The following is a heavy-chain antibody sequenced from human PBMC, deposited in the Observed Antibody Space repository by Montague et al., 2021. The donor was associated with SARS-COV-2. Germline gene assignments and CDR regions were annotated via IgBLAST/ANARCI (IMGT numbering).Heavy chain of an antibody. CDR2: IGIGGDT. CDR1: RFTFGRYD. Sequence: SLRLSCAASRFTFGRYDMNWVRQAPGKGLEWVSAIGIGGDTYYLGSVKGRFIISRENVKNSLYLQMNSLRVGDTAVYYCARGGEWSSSSLPDYWGQGTLVTVSS. D-gene: IGHD6-6*01. CDR3: ARGGEWSSSSLPDY. V-gene: IGHV3-13*04. J-gene: IGHJ4*02.